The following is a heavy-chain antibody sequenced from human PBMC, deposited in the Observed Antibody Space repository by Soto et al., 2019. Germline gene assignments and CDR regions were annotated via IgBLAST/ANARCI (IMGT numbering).Heavy chain of an antibody. Sequence: SETLSLTCTVSGGSISSGGYYWSWIRQHPGKGLEWIAYIYYSGSTYYNPSLKSRLTISIDTSKNQFSLKLSSVTAADTAMYYCARDRAVPGHYYMDVWGKGTTVTVSS. CDR1: GGSISSGGYY. V-gene: IGHV4-31*03. CDR3: ARDRAVPGHYYMDV. J-gene: IGHJ6*03. CDR2: IYYSGST.